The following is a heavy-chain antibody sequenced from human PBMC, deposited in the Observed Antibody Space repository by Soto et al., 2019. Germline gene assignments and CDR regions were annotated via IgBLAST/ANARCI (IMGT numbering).Heavy chain of an antibody. J-gene: IGHJ4*02. CDR1: GFTFSSYS. D-gene: IGHD5-12*01. V-gene: IGHV3-48*02. Sequence: GGSLRLSCAASGFTFSSYSMNWVRQAPGKGLEWVSYISSSSSTIYYADSVKGRFTISRDNAKNSLYLQMNSLRDEDTAVYYCARADWEMATIPGFDYWGQGTLVTVSS. CDR3: ARADWEMATIPGFDY. CDR2: ISSSSSTI.